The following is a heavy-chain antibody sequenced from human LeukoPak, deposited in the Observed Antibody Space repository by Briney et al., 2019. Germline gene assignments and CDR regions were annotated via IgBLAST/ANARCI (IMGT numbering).Heavy chain of an antibody. CDR2: IYSGGST. Sequence: GGSLRLSCAASGFTVSSNYMSWVRQAPGKGLEWVSVIYSGGSTYYADSVKGRFTISRDNSKNTLYLQMNSLRAEDTAVYYCAREGYSSGCYAIDYWGQGTLVTVS. V-gene: IGHV3-53*01. CDR1: GFTVSSNY. CDR3: AREGYSSGCYAIDY. J-gene: IGHJ4*02. D-gene: IGHD6-19*01.